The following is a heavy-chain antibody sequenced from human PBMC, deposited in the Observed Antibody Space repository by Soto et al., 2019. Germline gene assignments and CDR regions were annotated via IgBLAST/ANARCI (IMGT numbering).Heavy chain of an antibody. CDR2: INSDGSST. CDR1: GFTFSSYW. Sequence: PGGSLRLSCAASGFTFSSYWMHWVRQAPGKGLVRVSRINSDGSSTSYADSVKGRFTISRDNAKNTLYLQMNSLRAEDTAVYYCARAYTIFGVVSPWFDPWGQGTLVTVSS. V-gene: IGHV3-74*01. J-gene: IGHJ5*02. D-gene: IGHD3-3*01. CDR3: ARAYTIFGVVSPWFDP.